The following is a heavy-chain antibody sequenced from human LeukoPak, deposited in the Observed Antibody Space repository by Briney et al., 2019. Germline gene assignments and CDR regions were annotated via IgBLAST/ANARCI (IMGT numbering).Heavy chain of an antibody. CDR1: GPTLSKHA. Sequence: PGRSLRLSCVDSGPTLSKHAMHWVRQIPGKGLEWVAVLSSDGNAKAYADSVKGRFTISRDNSKNTLYLQMNSLKPEDTAVYYCAKVRVGTAHFDYWGQGTLVTVSS. J-gene: IGHJ4*02. V-gene: IGHV3-30-3*01. CDR3: AKVRVGTAHFDY. CDR2: LSSDGNAK. D-gene: IGHD2-15*01.